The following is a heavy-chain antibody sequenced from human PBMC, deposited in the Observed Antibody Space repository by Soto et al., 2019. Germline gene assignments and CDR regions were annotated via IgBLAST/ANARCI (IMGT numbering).Heavy chain of an antibody. CDR2: INHSGST. Sequence: PSETLSLTCTVSGASISGYYWSWIRQPPGKGLEWIGEINHSGSTNYNPSLKSRVTISVDTSKNQFSLKLSSVTAADTAVYYCARALRYYYDSSGYYGRARGYYGMDVWGQGTTVTVSS. CDR3: ARALRYYYDSSGYYGRARGYYGMDV. D-gene: IGHD3-22*01. CDR1: GASISGYY. J-gene: IGHJ6*02. V-gene: IGHV4-34*01.